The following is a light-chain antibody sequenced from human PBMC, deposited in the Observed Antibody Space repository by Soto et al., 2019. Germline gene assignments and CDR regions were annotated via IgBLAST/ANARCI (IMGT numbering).Light chain of an antibody. CDR3: QQYNTWPFT. V-gene: IGKV3-15*01. J-gene: IGKJ3*01. CDR1: QSVSSN. CDR2: GAS. Sequence: EIVMTQSPATLSVSPGERATLSCRASQSVSSNLAWYQQKPGQAPRLLIYGASTRATGIPARFSGSGSGTEFTLTISSLQSEDFAVYYCQQYNTWPFTFGPGTKVDRK.